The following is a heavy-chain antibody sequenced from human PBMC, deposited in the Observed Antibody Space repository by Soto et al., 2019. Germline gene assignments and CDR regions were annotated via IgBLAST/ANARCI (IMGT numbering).Heavy chain of an antibody. CDR3: STRAYDTNGYYRFDP. D-gene: IGHD3-22*01. J-gene: IGHJ5*01. CDR1: GGSFSGHS. V-gene: IGHV4-34*01. CDR2: INHSGRV. Sequence: SETLSLTCAVYGGSFSGHSWTWIRQSPGKGLEWIGDINHSGRVNYSPSLKSRVTISLDTSKNQFSLTLSAVTAADTAMYYCSTRAYDTNGYYRFDPWGQGTLVTVPQ.